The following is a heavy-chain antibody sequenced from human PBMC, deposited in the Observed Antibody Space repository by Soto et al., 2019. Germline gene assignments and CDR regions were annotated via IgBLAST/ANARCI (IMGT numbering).Heavy chain of an antibody. V-gene: IGHV3-11*01. D-gene: IGHD3-22*01. J-gene: IGHJ3*02. CDR3: ARAWTHKASYYYDSSGFAFDI. Sequence: GGSLRLSCAASGFTFSDYYMSWIRQAPGKGLEWVSYISSSGSTIYYADSVKGRFTISRDNAKNSLYLQMNSLRAEDPAVYYCARAWTHKASYYYDSSGFAFDIWGQGTMVTV. CDR2: ISSSGSTI. CDR1: GFTFSDYY.